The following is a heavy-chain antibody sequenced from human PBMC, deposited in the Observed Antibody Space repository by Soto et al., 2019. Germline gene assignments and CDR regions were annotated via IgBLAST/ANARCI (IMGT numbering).Heavy chain of an antibody. D-gene: IGHD6-6*01. CDR1: PGSIYDYY. J-gene: IGHJ4*02. V-gene: IGHV4-59*01. CDR3: ARSGGSSIDY. CDR2: RNHRGSA. Sequence: SETLSLTCNVFPGSIYDYYWTWIRQPPGKGLEWIGYRNHRGSANYNPFLKSRLAISIDASKNQFSLNLTSVTTADTAVYYCARSGGSSIDYWGQGTLVTVSS.